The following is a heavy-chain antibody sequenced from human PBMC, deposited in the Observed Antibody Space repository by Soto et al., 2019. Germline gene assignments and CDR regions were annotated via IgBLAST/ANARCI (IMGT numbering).Heavy chain of an antibody. V-gene: IGHV4-31*03. J-gene: IGHJ5*02. CDR1: VASISSGGYY. Sequence: QVQLQESGPGLVKPSQTLSLTCTVSVASISSGGYYWSWIRQHPGEGLEWIGYIYYSGSTSYNPSLKSRVTRSVDPSKNQFSLKLSSVTDADTAVYYCARESKYDTSGYPPWFAPWGQGTLVTVSS. D-gene: IGHD3-22*01. CDR2: IYYSGST. CDR3: ARESKYDTSGYPPWFAP.